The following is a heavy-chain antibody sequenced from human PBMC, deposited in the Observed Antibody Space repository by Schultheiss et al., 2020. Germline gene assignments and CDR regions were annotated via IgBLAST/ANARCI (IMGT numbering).Heavy chain of an antibody. CDR2: IWYDGSNK. V-gene: IGHV3-33*01. CDR3: ARDGGYSGYDSVGYYYYYGMDV. D-gene: IGHD5-12*01. CDR1: GFKFSDYG. Sequence: GGSLRLSCVVSGFKFSDYGMHWVRQAPGKGLEWVAVIWYDGSNKYYADSVKGRFTISRDNSKNTLYLQMNSLRAEDTAVYYCARDGGYSGYDSVGYYYYYGMDVWGQGTTVTVSS. J-gene: IGHJ6*02.